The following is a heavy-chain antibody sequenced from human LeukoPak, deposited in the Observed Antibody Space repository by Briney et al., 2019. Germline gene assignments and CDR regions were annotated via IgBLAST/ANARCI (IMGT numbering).Heavy chain of an antibody. CDR2: ISAYNGNT. J-gene: IGHJ5*02. Sequence: ASVKVSCKASGYTFTSYGISWVRQAPGQGLEWMGWISAYNGNTNYAQRLQGRVTMTTDTSTSTAYMELRSLRSDDTAVYYCAREVGSSTSSKDAWFDPWGQGTLVTVSS. CDR1: GYTFTSYG. D-gene: IGHD2-2*01. V-gene: IGHV1-18*01. CDR3: AREVGSSTSSKDAWFDP.